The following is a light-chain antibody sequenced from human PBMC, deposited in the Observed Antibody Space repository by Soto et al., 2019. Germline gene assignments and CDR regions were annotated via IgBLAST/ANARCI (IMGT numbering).Light chain of an antibody. CDR3: CSYAGSSTYV. CDR1: SSDVGSYNL. CDR2: EVS. Sequence: SVSGSPGQSITISCTGTSSDVGSYNLVSWYQQHPGKAPKLMIYEVSKRPSGVSNRFSGSKSGNTASLTISGLQAEDEADYYCCSYAGSSTYVFGTGTKVTVL. V-gene: IGLV2-23*02. J-gene: IGLJ1*01.